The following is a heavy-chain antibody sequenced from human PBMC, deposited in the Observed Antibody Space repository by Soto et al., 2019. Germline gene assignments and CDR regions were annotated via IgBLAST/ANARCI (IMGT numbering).Heavy chain of an antibody. V-gene: IGHV3-74*01. Sequence: PGGSLRLSCAASGFTFSSYWMHWVRQAPGKGLVWVSRINSDGSSTSYAGSVKGRFTISRDNAKNTLYLQMNSLRAEDTAVYYCARVRSRFLEWPDYYGMDVWGQGTTVTVSS. D-gene: IGHD3-3*01. CDR1: GFTFSSYW. J-gene: IGHJ6*02. CDR3: ARVRSRFLEWPDYYGMDV. CDR2: INSDGSST.